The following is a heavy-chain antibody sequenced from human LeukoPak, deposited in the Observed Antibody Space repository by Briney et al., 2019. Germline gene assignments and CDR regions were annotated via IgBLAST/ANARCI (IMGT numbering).Heavy chain of an antibody. Sequence: SETLSLTCAVYGGSFSGYYWSWIRQPPGKGLEWIGEINHSGSTNYNPSLKSRVTISVDTSKNQFSLKLSSVTAADTAVYYCARDRGRGVVGATRVFDYWGQGTLVTVSS. CDR3: ARDRGRGVVGATRVFDY. V-gene: IGHV4-34*01. CDR1: GGSFSGYY. D-gene: IGHD1-26*01. J-gene: IGHJ4*02. CDR2: INHSGST.